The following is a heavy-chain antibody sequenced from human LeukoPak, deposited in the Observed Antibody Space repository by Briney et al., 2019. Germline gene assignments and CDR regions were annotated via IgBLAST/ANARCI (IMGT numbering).Heavy chain of an antibody. CDR3: ARARGSYSFDY. V-gene: IGHV3-23*01. Sequence: GGSLRLSCAASGFTFSSYAMSWVRQAPGKGLEWVSAISGSGSSIYYADSMKGRFTISRDNAKNSLYLQMISLSAEDTAVYYCARARGSYSFDYWGQGTLVTVSS. CDR2: ISGSGSSI. D-gene: IGHD1-26*01. J-gene: IGHJ4*02. CDR1: GFTFSSYA.